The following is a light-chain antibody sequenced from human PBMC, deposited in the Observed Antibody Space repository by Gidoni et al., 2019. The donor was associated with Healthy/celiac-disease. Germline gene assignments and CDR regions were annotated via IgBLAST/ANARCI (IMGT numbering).Light chain of an antibody. J-gene: IGKJ4*01. V-gene: IGKV3-11*01. Sequence: EIVLTQSPATLSLSPGERATLSCRASQSVSSYFAWYQQKPGQAPRLLIYDASNRAPGIPARFSGSGSGSDFTLTISSLEPEDFAVYYCQQRSNWPLTFGGXTKVEIK. CDR2: DAS. CDR1: QSVSSY. CDR3: QQRSNWPLT.